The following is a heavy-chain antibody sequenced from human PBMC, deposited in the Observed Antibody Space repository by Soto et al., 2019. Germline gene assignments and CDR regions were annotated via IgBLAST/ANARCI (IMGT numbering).Heavy chain of an antibody. CDR1: GYSFTSYW. CDR2: IYPGDSDT. Sequence: GESLKISCKGSGYSFTSYWIGWVRQMPGKGLEWMGIIYPGDSDTRYSPSFQGQVTISADKSISTAYLQWSSLKASDTAMYSCATCKLPNLITPDYWGQGTLVTVSS. J-gene: IGHJ4*02. CDR3: ATCKLPNLITPDY. V-gene: IGHV5-51*01. D-gene: IGHD1-20*01.